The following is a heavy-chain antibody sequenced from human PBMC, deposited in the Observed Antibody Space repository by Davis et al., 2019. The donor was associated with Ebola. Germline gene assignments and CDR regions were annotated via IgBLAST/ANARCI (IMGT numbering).Heavy chain of an antibody. CDR2: INPYGGEK. J-gene: IGHJ5*02. CDR3: ARPNRGISAGP. V-gene: IGHV3-7*01. D-gene: IGHD1-14*01. Sequence: PGGSLRLSCAASGFTFSSSWMSWVRQAPGKGLEWVANINPYGGEKNYVDSVKGRFTISRDNTKNSLYLQMNSLRADDTAMYYCARPNRGISAGPWGQGTLVTVSS. CDR1: GFTFSSSW.